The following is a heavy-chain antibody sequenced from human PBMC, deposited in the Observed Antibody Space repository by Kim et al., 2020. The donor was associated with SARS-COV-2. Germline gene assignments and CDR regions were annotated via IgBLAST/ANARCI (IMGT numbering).Heavy chain of an antibody. Sequence: YIYYADSVKGRFTISRDNAKNSLYLQMNSLRAEDTAVYYCALRREDGLNTWGQGTLVTVSS. CDR3: ALRREDGLNT. CDR2: YI. J-gene: IGHJ4*02. D-gene: IGHD1-26*01. V-gene: IGHV3-21*01.